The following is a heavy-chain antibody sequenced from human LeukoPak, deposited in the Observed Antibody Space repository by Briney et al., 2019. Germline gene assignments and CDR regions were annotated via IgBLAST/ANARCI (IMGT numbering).Heavy chain of an antibody. D-gene: IGHD6-13*01. V-gene: IGHV1-46*01. CDR3: ARDLRIFKAGDSWYFFDY. CDR1: GYTFTSCY. CDR2: INPSGGST. J-gene: IGHJ4*02. Sequence: ASVKVSCKASGYTFTSCYMHWVRQAPGQGLEWMGIINPSGGSTSYAQKFQGRVTMTRDTSTSTVYMELSSLRSEDTAVYYCARDLRIFKAGDSWYFFDYWGQGILVTVSS.